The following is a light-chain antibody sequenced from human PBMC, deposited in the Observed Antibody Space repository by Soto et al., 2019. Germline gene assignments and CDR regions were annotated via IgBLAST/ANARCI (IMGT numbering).Light chain of an antibody. CDR2: LGS. Sequence: DIVMTQSPLSLPVTPGEPASISCRSSQILLHSDEYNYLDWYLQKPGQSPQLLIYLGSNRASGVPDRFSGSGSGTDFTLKISRVEAEDVGDYYCMQALQTPPWTFGQGTKVEIK. J-gene: IGKJ1*01. CDR1: QILLHSDEYNY. V-gene: IGKV2-28*01. CDR3: MQALQTPPWT.